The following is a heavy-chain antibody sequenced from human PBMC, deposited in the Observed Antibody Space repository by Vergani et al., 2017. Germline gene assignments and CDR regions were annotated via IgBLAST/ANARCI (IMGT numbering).Heavy chain of an antibody. CDR3: ASQQWELYY. J-gene: IGHJ4*02. CDR1: RFTFNNYA. CDR2: ISGSGDNT. D-gene: IGHD1-26*01. Sequence: EVQLLESGGGLVQPGGSLRLSCAASRFTFNNYAMTWVRQAPGKGLEWVSRISGSGDNTYYADSLKGRFTVSRDNSKNTLYLRMSSLRVDDTAVYYCASQQWELYYWGQGTLVTVSS. V-gene: IGHV3-23*01.